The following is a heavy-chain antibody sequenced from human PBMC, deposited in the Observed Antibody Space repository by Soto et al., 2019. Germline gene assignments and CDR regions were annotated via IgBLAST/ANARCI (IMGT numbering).Heavy chain of an antibody. J-gene: IGHJ6*04. D-gene: IGHD2-21*02. Sequence: QISLKESGPTLEKPTQALTRTCTTSGLALRATGVCVGWVRWPPVKDLEWRALLYLDDDKRYSPSLTSRLPTTKDTDEKQVVLRLTNMNTVDTAIYYCAQGRCGGYCLPIDSSQSCYALDVWGEGTMVTVSS. CDR3: AQGRCGGYCLPIDSSQSCYALDV. V-gene: IGHV2-5*02. CDR1: GLALRATGVC. CDR2: LYLDDDK.